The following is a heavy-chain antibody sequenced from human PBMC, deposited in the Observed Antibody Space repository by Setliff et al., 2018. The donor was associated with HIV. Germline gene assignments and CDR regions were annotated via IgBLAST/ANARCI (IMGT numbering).Heavy chain of an antibody. V-gene: IGHV3-21*01. CDR1: GFTFSSHW. CDR2: ISSSSTYI. Sequence: GGSLRLSCAASGFTFSSHWMSWIRQAPGKGLEWVSSISSSSTYIYYADSVRGRFTISRDNAKNSLYLQMNSLRVEDTAVYYCARTSTTTGTTLNWFDPWGQGTLVTVSS. J-gene: IGHJ5*02. CDR3: ARTSTTTGTTLNWFDP. D-gene: IGHD1-1*01.